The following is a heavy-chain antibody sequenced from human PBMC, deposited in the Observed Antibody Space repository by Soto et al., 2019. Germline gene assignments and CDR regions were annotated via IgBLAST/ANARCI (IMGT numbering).Heavy chain of an antibody. CDR1: GYTFTGYY. D-gene: IGHD2-2*01. CDR2: INPNSGGT. CDR3: ARDGRSSSTSGTNWFDP. V-gene: IGHV1-2*02. Sequence: QVQLVQSVAEVKKPGASVKVSCKASGYTFTGYYMHWVRQAPGQGLEWMGWINPNSGGTNYAQKFQGRVTMTMDTFISTAYMELSRLRSDDTAVYYFARDGRSSSTSGTNWFDPWGQGTLVTVSS. J-gene: IGHJ5*02.